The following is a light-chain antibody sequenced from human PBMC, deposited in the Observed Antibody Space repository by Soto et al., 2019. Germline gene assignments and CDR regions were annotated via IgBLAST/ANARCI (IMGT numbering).Light chain of an antibody. CDR1: QSVSSSY. CDR2: GAS. CDR3: QQYHTSPFT. Sequence: EIVLTQSPGTLSLSPGERGTLSCRASQSVSSSYLAWYQQKPGQAPRLLIYGASSRAPGVPDRFSGSGSGTDFSLTISRLEPEDFAVYYCQQYHTSPFTFGPGTKVDIK. V-gene: IGKV3-20*01. J-gene: IGKJ3*01.